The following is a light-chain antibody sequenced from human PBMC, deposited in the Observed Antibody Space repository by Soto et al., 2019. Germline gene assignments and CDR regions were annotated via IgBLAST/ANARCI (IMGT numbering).Light chain of an antibody. Sequence: VIWMTQSPSLLSASTGDRVTISCRMSQGISNYLAWYQQKPGKAPELLIYAASTLGSGVPSRFSGSGSGTDFTLTISSLQSEDFATYYCQQYYSFPPDFGQGTKLEIK. CDR1: QGISNY. J-gene: IGKJ2*01. V-gene: IGKV1D-8*01. CDR2: AAS. CDR3: QQYYSFPPD.